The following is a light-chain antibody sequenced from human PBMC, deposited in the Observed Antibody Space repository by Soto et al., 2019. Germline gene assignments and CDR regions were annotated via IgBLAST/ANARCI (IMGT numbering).Light chain of an antibody. J-gene: IGLJ2*01. CDR2: DDS. CDR3: QVWDSNSDDVL. Sequence: SYELIQAPSVSVAPGQKARITCGGNNIGGKSVHWYQQKPGQAPVLVVYDDSDLPSGIPERFSGSNSGNTATLTIRRVEAGDEADYYCQVWDSNSDDVLFGGGTKVTVL. V-gene: IGLV3-21*02. CDR1: NIGGKS.